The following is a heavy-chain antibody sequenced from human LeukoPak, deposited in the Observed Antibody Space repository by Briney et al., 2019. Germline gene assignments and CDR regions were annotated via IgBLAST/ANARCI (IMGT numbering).Heavy chain of an antibody. Sequence: PGGSLRLSCAASGFTFSTYAMHWVRQAPGKGLEWVAVISHDGITKYYGDSVKGRFTISRDNPKNTLYLQMSSLRVEDTAVYYCARDHYYDSSGYLDYWGQGTLVTVSS. CDR3: ARDHYYDSSGYLDY. CDR1: GFTFSTYA. CDR2: ISHDGITK. D-gene: IGHD3-22*01. J-gene: IGHJ4*02. V-gene: IGHV3-30*03.